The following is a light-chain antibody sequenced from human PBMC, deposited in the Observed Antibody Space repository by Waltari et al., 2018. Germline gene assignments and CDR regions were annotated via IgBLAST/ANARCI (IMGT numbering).Light chain of an antibody. CDR1: QSVSSRY. Sequence: EIVLTQSPGTLSLSPGERATLSCRASQSVSSRYLVWYQQKPGQAPRLLIYGASNRATGIPDRFSGSGSGTDFTLTISRLEPEDFAVYYCQHYGSSPRYTFGQGTKLEIK. J-gene: IGKJ2*01. V-gene: IGKV3-20*01. CDR2: GAS. CDR3: QHYGSSPRYT.